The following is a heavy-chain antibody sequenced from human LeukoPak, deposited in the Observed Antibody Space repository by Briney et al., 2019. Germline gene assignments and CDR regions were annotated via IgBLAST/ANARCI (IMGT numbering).Heavy chain of an antibody. CDR1: GYTFTSYY. D-gene: IGHD6-19*01. CDR2: INPSGGST. CDR3: ARGGNVAGTFD. J-gene: IGHJ4*02. V-gene: IGHV1-46*01. Sequence: ASVKVSCKASGYTFTSYYMHWVRQAPAQGLEWMGRINPSGGSTSYAQQFQGRVTMTRDTSTSTVYMELGSLTSEDTAVFYCARGGNVAGTFDWGQGTLVTVSS.